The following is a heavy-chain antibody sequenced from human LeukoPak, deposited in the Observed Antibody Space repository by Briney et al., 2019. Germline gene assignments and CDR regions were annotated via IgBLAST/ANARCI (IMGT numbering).Heavy chain of an antibody. Sequence: ASVKVSCKAFGYTFTSNYMHWVRQAPGQGPEWMGVISPSGGSTTYAQKFQGRVTMTTDTSTSTAYMEVRSLRSDDTAVYYCARDVSDFWSFSKYYYMDVWGKGTTVTVSS. CDR1: GYTFTSNY. J-gene: IGHJ6*03. CDR3: ARDVSDFWSFSKYYYMDV. V-gene: IGHV1-46*01. D-gene: IGHD3-3*01. CDR2: ISPSGGST.